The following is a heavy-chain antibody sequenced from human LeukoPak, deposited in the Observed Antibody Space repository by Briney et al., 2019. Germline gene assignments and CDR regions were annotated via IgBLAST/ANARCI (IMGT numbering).Heavy chain of an antibody. CDR2: IYHSGST. V-gene: IGHV4-30-2*01. J-gene: IGHJ6*02. CDR1: GGSISSGGYS. CDR3: AREVGATGYYGMDV. D-gene: IGHD1-26*01. Sequence: ASRTLSLTCAVSGGSISSGGYSWSWIRQPPGKGLEWIGYIYHSGSTYYNPSLKSRVTISADRSKNQFSPKLSSVTAADTAVYYCAREVGATGYYGMDVWGQGTTVTVSS.